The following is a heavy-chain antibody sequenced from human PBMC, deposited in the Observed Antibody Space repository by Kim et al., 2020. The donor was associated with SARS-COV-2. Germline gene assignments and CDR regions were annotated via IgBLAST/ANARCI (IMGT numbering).Heavy chain of an antibody. J-gene: IGHJ6*02. D-gene: IGHD6-13*01. Sequence: KGRFTISRDNAKNSLYLQMNSLRAEDTAVYYCARTVASAFTGYYYGMDVWGQGTTVTVSS. V-gene: IGHV3-48*03. CDR3: ARTVASAFTGYYYGMDV.